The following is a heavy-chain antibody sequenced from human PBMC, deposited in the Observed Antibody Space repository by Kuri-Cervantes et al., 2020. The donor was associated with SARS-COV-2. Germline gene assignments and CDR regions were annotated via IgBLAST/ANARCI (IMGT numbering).Heavy chain of an antibody. CDR1: GDSVSSNSAA. J-gene: IGHJ6*02. CDR3: ARDRDLAGGMDV. D-gene: IGHD6-13*01. Sequence: SETLSFTCAISGDSVSSNSAAWNWIWQSPSRGLEWLGRTFYRSKWYNDYAVSVKSRITINPDTSKNQFSLQLNSVTPEDTAVYYCARDRDLAGGMDVWGRGTTVTVSS. CDR2: TFYRSKWYN. V-gene: IGHV6-1*01.